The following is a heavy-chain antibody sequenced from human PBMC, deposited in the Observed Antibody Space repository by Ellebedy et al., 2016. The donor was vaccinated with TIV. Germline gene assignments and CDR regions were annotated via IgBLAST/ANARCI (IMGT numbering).Heavy chain of an antibody. CDR1: RFTFSSYG. Sequence: GGSLRLSXTASRFTFSSYGMHWVRQAPGKGLEWVAVISYDGSKRYYADSVKGRFTISRDNSKNTLYLQMNSLRAEDTAVYYCAKGFEWLGYSFDYWGQGTLVTVSS. D-gene: IGHD3-3*01. CDR3: AKGFEWLGYSFDY. J-gene: IGHJ4*02. V-gene: IGHV3-30*18. CDR2: ISYDGSKR.